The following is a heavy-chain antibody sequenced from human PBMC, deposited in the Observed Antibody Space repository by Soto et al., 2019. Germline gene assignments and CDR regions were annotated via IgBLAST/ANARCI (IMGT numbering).Heavy chain of an antibody. CDR1: GYNFTNYW. CDR2: IYPGDSDT. J-gene: IGHJ4*02. Sequence: EVQLVQSGAEVEKPGESLKISCKGSGYNFTNYWIGWVRQMPAKGLEWMGIIYPGDSDTRYSPSFQGQVTISADKSISTAYLQWSSLKASDTAMYYCARQVCSGGSCYNAFDYWGQGTLVTVSS. CDR3: ARQVCSGGSCYNAFDY. D-gene: IGHD2-15*01. V-gene: IGHV5-51*01.